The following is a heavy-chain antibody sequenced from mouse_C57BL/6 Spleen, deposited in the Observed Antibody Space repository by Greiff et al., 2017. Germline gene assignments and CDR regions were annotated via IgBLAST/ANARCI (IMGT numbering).Heavy chain of an antibody. D-gene: IGHD1-1*01. CDR1: GYTFTSYW. Sequence: QVQLQQPGAELVMPGASVKLSCKASGYTFTSYWMHWVKQRPGQGLEWIGEIDPSDSYTNYNQKFKGKSTLTVDKSSSTAYMQLSSLTSEDSAVYYCARHGSSLDYWGQGTTLTVSS. CDR3: ARHGSSLDY. V-gene: IGHV1-69*01. CDR2: IDPSDSYT. J-gene: IGHJ2*01.